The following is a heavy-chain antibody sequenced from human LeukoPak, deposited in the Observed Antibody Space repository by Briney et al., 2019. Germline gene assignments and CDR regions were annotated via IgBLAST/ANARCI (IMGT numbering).Heavy chain of an antibody. V-gene: IGHV3-23*01. CDR2: ISGSGGST. J-gene: IGHJ6*02. D-gene: IGHD1-14*01. CDR1: GFTFSSYA. Sequence: GGSLRLSCAASGFTFSSYAMSWVRQAPGKGLEWVSAISGSGGSTYYADSVKGRFTISRDNSKNTLYLQMNSLRSEDTAVYYCARGPGAFFWYYRTMDVWGQGTTVTVSS. CDR3: ARGPGAFFWYYRTMDV.